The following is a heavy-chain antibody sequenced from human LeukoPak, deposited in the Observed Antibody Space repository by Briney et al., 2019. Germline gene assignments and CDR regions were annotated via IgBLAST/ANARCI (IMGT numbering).Heavy chain of an antibody. CDR3: ARERRYYYGRFDP. J-gene: IGHJ5*02. CDR2: INSDGSNT. Sequence: GGSLRLSCAASGFTFSSYWMHWVRQAPGKGLVWVSRINSDGSNTNYADSVKGRFTISRDNAKNTLYLQMNSLRAEDTAVYYCARERRYYYGRFDPWGQGTLVTVSS. V-gene: IGHV3-74*01. CDR1: GFTFSSYW. D-gene: IGHD3-10*01.